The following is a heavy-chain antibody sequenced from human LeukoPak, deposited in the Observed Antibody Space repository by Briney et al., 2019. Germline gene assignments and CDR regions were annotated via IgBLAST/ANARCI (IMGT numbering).Heavy chain of an antibody. CDR2: ISSSSSYI. V-gene: IGHV3-21*01. CDR3: ARDLPIFGVVKGLDY. D-gene: IGHD3-3*01. J-gene: IGHJ4*02. Sequence: PGGSLRLSCAASGFTFSTYSMNWVRHAPGKGPERVSSISSSSSYIYYADSLKGRFTISRDNDKNSLYLQMNSLRAEDTAVYYCARDLPIFGVVKGLDYWGQGTLVTVSS. CDR1: GFTFSTYS.